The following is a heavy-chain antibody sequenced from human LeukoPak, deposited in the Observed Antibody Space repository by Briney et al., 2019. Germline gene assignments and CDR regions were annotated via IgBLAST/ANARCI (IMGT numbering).Heavy chain of an antibody. D-gene: IGHD2-15*01. CDR3: ARVGSGRTIDY. CDR2: IIPIFGTA. J-gene: IGHJ4*02. CDR1: GGTFSSYA. Sequence: ASVKVSCKASGGTFSSYAISWVRQAPGQGLEWMGGIIPIFGTANYAQKFQGRVTITADESTSTTYMELSSLRSEDTAVYYCARVGSGRTIDYWGQGTLVTVSS. V-gene: IGHV1-69*13.